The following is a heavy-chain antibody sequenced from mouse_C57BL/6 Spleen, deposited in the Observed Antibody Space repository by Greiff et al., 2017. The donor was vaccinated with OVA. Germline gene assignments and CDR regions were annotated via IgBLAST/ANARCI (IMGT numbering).Heavy chain of an antibody. CDR3: ARYYGSSYLDFDG. Sequence: VQLQQPGAELVKPGASVKLSCKASGYTFTSYWMHWVKQRPGQGLEWIGMIHPNSGSTNYNEKFKSKATLTVDKSSSTAYMQLSSLTSEDSAVYYCARYYGSSYLDFDGWGTGTTVTVSS. CDR2: IHPNSGST. J-gene: IGHJ1*03. D-gene: IGHD1-1*01. V-gene: IGHV1-64*01. CDR1: GYTFTSYW.